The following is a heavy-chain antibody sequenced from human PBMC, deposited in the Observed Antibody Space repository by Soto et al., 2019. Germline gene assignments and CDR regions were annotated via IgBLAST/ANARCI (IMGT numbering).Heavy chain of an antibody. D-gene: IGHD6-13*01. CDR2: INPNSGGT. CDR3: ARGYSSSWYWFDP. CDR1: GYTFTGYY. J-gene: IGHJ5*02. Sequence: ASVKVSCKASGYTFTGYYMHWVRQAPGQGLEWMGWINPNSGGTNYAQKFQGRVTMTRDTSISTAYMELSRLRSDDTAVYYCARGYSSSWYWFDPWGQGTLVTVS. V-gene: IGHV1-2*02.